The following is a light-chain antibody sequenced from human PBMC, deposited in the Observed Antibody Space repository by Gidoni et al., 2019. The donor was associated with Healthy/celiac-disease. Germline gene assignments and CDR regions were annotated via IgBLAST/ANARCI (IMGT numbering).Light chain of an antibody. CDR1: QSISSY. V-gene: IGKV1-39*01. CDR2: AAS. CDR3: QQSYSTLGFT. J-gene: IGKJ3*01. Sequence: DIQMTQSPSSLSASVGDRVTITCRASQSISSYLIWYQQKPGKAPKLLIYAASSLQSGVPSRFSGSGSGTDFTLTISSLQPEDFATYYCQQSYSTLGFTFGPGTKVDIK.